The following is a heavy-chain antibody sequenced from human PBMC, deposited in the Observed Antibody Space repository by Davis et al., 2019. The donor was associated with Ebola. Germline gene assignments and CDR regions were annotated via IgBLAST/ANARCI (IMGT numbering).Heavy chain of an antibody. Sequence: ASLKVTCKASAYTFTSYAMNWVRQAPGQGLEWMGWINTNTGNPTYAQGFTGRFVFSLDTSVSTAYLQISSLKAEDTAVYYCARCEENPDTTMVSCFDYWGQGTLVTVSS. V-gene: IGHV7-4-1*02. CDR1: AYTFTSYA. D-gene: IGHD5-18*01. CDR3: ARCEENPDTTMVSCFDY. CDR2: INTNTGNP. J-gene: IGHJ4*02.